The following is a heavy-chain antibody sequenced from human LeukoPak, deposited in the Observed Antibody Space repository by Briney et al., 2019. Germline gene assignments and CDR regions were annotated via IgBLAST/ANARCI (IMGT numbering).Heavy chain of an antibody. CDR1: GFTFSSYS. J-gene: IGHJ5*02. V-gene: IGHV3-21*01. CDR2: ISSSSSYI. D-gene: IGHD3-3*01. CDR3: AREGFSPNWFDP. Sequence: GGSLGLSCAASGFTFSSYSMNWVRQAPGKGLEWVSSISSSSSYIYYADSVKGRFTISRDNAKNSLYLQMNSLRAEDTAVYYCAREGFSPNWFDPWGQGTLVTVSS.